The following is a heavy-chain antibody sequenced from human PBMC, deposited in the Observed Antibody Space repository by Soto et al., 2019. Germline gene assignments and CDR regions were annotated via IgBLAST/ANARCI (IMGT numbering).Heavy chain of an antibody. J-gene: IGHJ5*02. CDR1: GGMFSDYT. Sequence: QVQLVQSGAVVKKPGSSVTVSCKASGGMFSDYTISWVRQAPGQGLEWMGGIIPIFGGPHYAQKFQGRVTITADKPTSAVYLELRDLTSEDTAVYYCAKKWGGASIDFWRANWFDPWGQGTLVTVSS. CDR2: IIPIFGGP. D-gene: IGHD3-3*01. CDR3: AKKWGGASIDFWRANWFDP. V-gene: IGHV1-69*06.